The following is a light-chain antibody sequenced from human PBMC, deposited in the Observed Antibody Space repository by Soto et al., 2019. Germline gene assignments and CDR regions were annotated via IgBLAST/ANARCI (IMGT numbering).Light chain of an antibody. V-gene: IGKV3-15*01. CDR3: QQYNNWPYT. CDR2: GAS. J-gene: IGKJ2*01. CDR1: QSVSSN. Sequence: EIVMTQSPATLSVSPGERATLSYSASQSVSSNLAWYQQKPGQAPRLLIYGASTRATGIPARFSGSGSGTEFTLTISSLQSEDFAVYYCQQYNNWPYTFGQGTKLEIK.